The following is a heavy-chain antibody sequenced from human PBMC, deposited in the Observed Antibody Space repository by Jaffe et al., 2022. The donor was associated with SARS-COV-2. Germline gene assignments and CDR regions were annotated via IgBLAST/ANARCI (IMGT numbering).Heavy chain of an antibody. D-gene: IGHD3-16*01. Sequence: EVQLVESGGGLVQPGGSLRLSCAGSGFTFSTYWMHWVRQGPGKGLVWVSRINGDGTTTNYADSVKGRFTISRDNAKNTLFLQMNSLRDEDTAVYYCARGWGTEDDSWGQGTLVTVSS. CDR1: GFTFSTYW. V-gene: IGHV3-74*01. CDR2: INGDGTTT. CDR3: ARGWGTEDDS. J-gene: IGHJ4*02.